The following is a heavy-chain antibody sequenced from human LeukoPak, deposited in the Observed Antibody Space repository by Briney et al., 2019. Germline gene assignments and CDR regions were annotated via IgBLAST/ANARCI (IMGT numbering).Heavy chain of an antibody. D-gene: IGHD2-15*01. CDR2: IYYSGDT. CDR3: ARWWTEGGYYYGMDV. Sequence: PSETLSLTCAVYGGSFSGYYWSWTRLPPGKGLEWIGYIYYSGDTNSNPSLKGRVTISVDTSKNQFSLKLSSVTAADTAVYYCARWWTEGGYYYGMDVWGQGTTVTVSS. CDR1: GGSFSGYY. J-gene: IGHJ6*02. V-gene: IGHV4-59*01.